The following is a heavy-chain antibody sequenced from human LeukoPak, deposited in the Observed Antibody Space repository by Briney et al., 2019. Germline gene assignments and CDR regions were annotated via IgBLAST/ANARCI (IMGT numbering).Heavy chain of an antibody. CDR3: VKALAVAGGTDY. D-gene: IGHD6-19*01. CDR2: IYSGGST. V-gene: IGHV3-53*05. J-gene: IGHJ4*02. Sequence: GGSLRLSCAASGFTVSSNYMSWVRQAPGKGLEWVSVIYSGGSTYYADSVKGRFTISRDNSKNTLYLQMSSLRAEDTAVYYCVKALAVAGGTDYWGQGTLVTVSS. CDR1: GFTVSSNY.